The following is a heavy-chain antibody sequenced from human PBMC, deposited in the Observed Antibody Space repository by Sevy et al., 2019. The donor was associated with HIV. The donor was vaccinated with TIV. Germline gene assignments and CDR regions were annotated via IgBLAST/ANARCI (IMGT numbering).Heavy chain of an antibody. J-gene: IGHJ6*02. V-gene: IGHV3-30*18. D-gene: IGHD3-16*01. CDR2: ISSDGSYR. Sequence: GGSLRLSCAASGFTFGTYDMHWVRQAPGKGLEWVAIISSDGSYRYYADSVRGRFGMSRDNSKNTMYLQISGLLMEDTAVYYCAKNRPPGGSLFSRHGMDVWGRGTTVTVSS. CDR1: GFTFGTYD. CDR3: AKNRPPGGSLFSRHGMDV.